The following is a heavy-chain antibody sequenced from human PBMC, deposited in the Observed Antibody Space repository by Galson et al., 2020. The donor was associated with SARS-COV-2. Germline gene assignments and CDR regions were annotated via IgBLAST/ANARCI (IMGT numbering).Heavy chain of an antibody. J-gene: IGHJ4*02. CDR1: GYSISSGYY. V-gene: IGHV4-38-2*01. Sequence: SETLSLTCAVSGYSISSGYYWGWIRQPPGKGLEWIGSIYHSGSTYYNPSLKSRVTISVDTSKNQFSLKLSSVTAADTAVYYCARTDYDILTGYSHYFDYWGQGTLVTVSS. D-gene: IGHD3-9*01. CDR3: ARTDYDILTGYSHYFDY. CDR2: IYHSGST.